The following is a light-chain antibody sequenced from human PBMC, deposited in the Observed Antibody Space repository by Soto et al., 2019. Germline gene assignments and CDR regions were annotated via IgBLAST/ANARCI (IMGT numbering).Light chain of an antibody. CDR2: GVS. J-gene: IGKJ4*01. CDR3: QQYVTSPLT. Sequence: EIVLTQSPGTLSLSPWERATLSCRASQSVSSYLAWYQQKPGQAPRLLIYGVSSRATGIPDRFSGSGSGTDFTLTISRLEPEDFAVYYCQQYVTSPLTFGGGTKV. CDR1: QSVSSY. V-gene: IGKV3-20*01.